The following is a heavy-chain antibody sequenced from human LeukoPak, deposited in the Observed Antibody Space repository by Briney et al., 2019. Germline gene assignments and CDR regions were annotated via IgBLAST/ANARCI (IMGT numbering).Heavy chain of an antibody. D-gene: IGHD5-18*01. J-gene: IGHJ4*02. V-gene: IGHV3-30*04. Sequence: GGSLRLSCAASGVTFSSYAMHWVRQAPGKGLEWVAVISYDGSNKYYADSVKGRFTISRDNSKNTLYLQMNSLRAEDTAVYYCARAGSDTAMGPFDYWGQGTLVTVSS. CDR2: ISYDGSNK. CDR1: GVTFSSYA. CDR3: ARAGSDTAMGPFDY.